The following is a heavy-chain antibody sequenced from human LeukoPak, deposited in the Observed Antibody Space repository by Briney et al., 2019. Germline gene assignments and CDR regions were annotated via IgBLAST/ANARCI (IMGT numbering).Heavy chain of an antibody. Sequence: GGSLRLSCAASGFTFDDYAMHWVRQAPGKGLEWVSGISWNSGSTYYADSVKGRFTISRDNSKNSLYLQMNSLRAEDTALYYCARQGTSDYYYYYYMDVWGKGTTVTVSS. CDR1: GFTFDDYA. CDR3: ARQGTSDYYYYYYMDV. CDR2: ISWNSGST. J-gene: IGHJ6*03. D-gene: IGHD2-2*01. V-gene: IGHV3-43D*03.